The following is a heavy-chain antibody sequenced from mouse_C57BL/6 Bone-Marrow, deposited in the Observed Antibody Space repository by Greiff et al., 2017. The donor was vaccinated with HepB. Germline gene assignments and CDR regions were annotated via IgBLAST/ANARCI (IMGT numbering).Heavy chain of an antibody. J-gene: IGHJ2*01. CDR1: GYAFTNYL. V-gene: IGHV1-54*01. CDR2: INPGSGGT. CDR3: ARSRAAQATFDY. D-gene: IGHD3-2*02. Sequence: QVQLQQSGAELVRPGTSVKVSCKASGYAFTNYLIEWVKQRPGQGLEWIGVINPGSGGTNYNEKFKGKATLTADKSSSTAYMQLSSLTSEDSAVYFCARSRAAQATFDYWGHGTTLTVSS.